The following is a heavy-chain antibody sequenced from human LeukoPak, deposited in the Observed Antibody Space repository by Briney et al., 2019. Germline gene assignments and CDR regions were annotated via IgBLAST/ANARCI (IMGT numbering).Heavy chain of an antibody. CDR3: VRHVGFSSGFDL. CDR2: ISYTGRS. J-gene: IGHJ4*02. D-gene: IGHD6-19*01. Sequence: KPSETLSLTCTVSGDSVSNSNSFWGSVRQPPGKGLEWIGTISYTGRSYYNPSLKSRVTISVDTSRNQFSLRLNSVTAADTAVYYCVRHVGFSSGFDLWGQGTLVTVSS. CDR1: GDSVSNSNSF. V-gene: IGHV4-39*01.